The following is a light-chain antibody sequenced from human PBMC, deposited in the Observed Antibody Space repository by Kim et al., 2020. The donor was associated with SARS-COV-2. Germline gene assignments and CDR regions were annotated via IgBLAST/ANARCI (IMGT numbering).Light chain of an antibody. CDR2: DVS. V-gene: IGLV2-11*01. CDR1: ISDVGSYNY. J-gene: IGLJ2*01. CDR3: CSYAGSVV. Sequence: PGQSGTIPCTGTISDVGSYNYVSWYQQHPGKAPKLIIYDVSKLPSGVPDRFSGSKSGNAASLAISGLQAEDEADYYCCSYAGSVVFGGGTKVTVL.